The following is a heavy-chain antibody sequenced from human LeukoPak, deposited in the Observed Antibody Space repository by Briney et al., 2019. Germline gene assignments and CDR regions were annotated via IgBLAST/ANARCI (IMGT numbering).Heavy chain of an antibody. CDR1: EFTFSTYW. D-gene: IGHD3-3*02. CDR3: ASDPFTISAYDAFNI. V-gene: IGHV3-7*01. Sequence: GGSLRLSCVASEFTFSTYWMSWVRQAPGKGVEWVANINQDGSDKYYVDSVKGRLTISRDNAKKSLYLQMNSLRVEDTAVYYCASDPFTISAYDAFNIWGQGTVVTVSS. J-gene: IGHJ3*02. CDR2: INQDGSDK.